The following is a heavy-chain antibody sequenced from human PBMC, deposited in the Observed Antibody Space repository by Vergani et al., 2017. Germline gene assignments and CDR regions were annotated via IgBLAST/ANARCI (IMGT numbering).Heavy chain of an antibody. D-gene: IGHD3-22*01. Sequence: QVQLVQSGAEVKKPGASVKVSCKASGYTFTSYAMHWVRQAPGQRLEWMGWINAGNGNTKYSQKFQGRVTITRDTSASTAYMELSSLRSEDTAVYYCARGRAPRGRIAMIVDDYYYMDVWGKGTTVTVSS. CDR2: INAGNGNT. V-gene: IGHV1-3*01. J-gene: IGHJ6*03. CDR3: ARGRAPRGRIAMIVDDYYYMDV. CDR1: GYTFTSYA.